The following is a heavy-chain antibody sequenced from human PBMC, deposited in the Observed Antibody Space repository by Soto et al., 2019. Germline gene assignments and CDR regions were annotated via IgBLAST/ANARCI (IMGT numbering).Heavy chain of an antibody. CDR3: ARGSGSSWGRYYFDY. CDR1: GGSFSSYA. J-gene: IGHJ4*02. V-gene: IGHV1-69*13. D-gene: IGHD6-13*01. Sequence: GASVKVSCKACGGSFSSYAISWVRQAPGQGLEWMGGIIPIFGTANYAQKFQGRVTITADESTSTAYMELSSLRSEDTAVYYCARGSGSSWGRYYFDYWGQGTLVTVSS. CDR2: IIPIFGTA.